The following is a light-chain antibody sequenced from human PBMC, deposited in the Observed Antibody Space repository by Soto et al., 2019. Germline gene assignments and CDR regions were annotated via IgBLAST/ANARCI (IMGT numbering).Light chain of an antibody. V-gene: IGLV2-14*01. CDR1: SSDVGGYNF. CDR2: DVT. J-gene: IGLJ2*01. Sequence: QSALTQPASVSGSPGQSITLSCTGTSSDVGGYNFVSWYQQHPGTAPKLMIYDVTNRPSGVSNRFSGSKSGNTASLTISGLQPEDEGDYYCSSYTSSSPVVFGGGTKVTVL. CDR3: SSYTSSSPVV.